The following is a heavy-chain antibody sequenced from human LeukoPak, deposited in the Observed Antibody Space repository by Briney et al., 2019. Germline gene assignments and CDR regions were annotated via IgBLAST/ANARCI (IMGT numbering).Heavy chain of an antibody. CDR2: IKPDGSEK. D-gene: IGHD5-24*01. V-gene: IGHV3-7*03. J-gene: IGHJ4*02. CDR3: ARGQYTDGLSY. Sequence: GGSLRLSCAASEFTFSTYWMTWVRQAPGKGLEWVAIIKPDGSEKYYVDSVKGRFTISRDNAENSLFLQMNGLRPEDTAVFYCARGQYTDGLSYWGQGTLVTVSS. CDR1: EFTFSTYW.